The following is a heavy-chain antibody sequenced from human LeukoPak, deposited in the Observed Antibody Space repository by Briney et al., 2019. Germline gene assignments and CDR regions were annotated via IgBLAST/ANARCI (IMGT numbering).Heavy chain of an antibody. D-gene: IGHD3-22*01. V-gene: IGHV1-46*01. J-gene: IGHJ1*01. CDR1: GYTFTSYY. CDR3: ARGRSDGSGSAEYFQH. Sequence: GASVKVSCKASGYTFTSYYMHWVRQAPGQGLEWMGIINPSGGSTSYAQKFQGRVTMTRDTSTSTVYMELSSLRSEDTAVYYCARGRSDGSGSAEYFQHWGQGTLVTVSS. CDR2: INPSGGST.